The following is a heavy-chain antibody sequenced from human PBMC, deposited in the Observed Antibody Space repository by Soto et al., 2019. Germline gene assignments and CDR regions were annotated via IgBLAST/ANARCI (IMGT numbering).Heavy chain of an antibody. Sequence: QVQLVQSGAEVKRPGSSVKVSCKASGGTFNNYAFSWVRQAPGQGLEWMGGIIPIFNSANYAQKFQGRVTITADDSTSTAYMELRSLRPDDTAVYYCAREVTVASYSFDFWGQGTLVTVSS. CDR2: IIPIFNSA. J-gene: IGHJ4*02. CDR1: GGTFNNYA. CDR3: AREVTVASYSFDF. V-gene: IGHV1-69*01. D-gene: IGHD5-12*01.